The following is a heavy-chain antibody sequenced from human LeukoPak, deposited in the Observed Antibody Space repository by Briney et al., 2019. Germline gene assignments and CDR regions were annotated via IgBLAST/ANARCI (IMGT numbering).Heavy chain of an antibody. J-gene: IGHJ6*02. CDR1: GFTNTNSS. V-gene: IGHV1-58*01. D-gene: IGHD3-10*01. CDR3: AATSIRMVQRIIYYGKDV. Sequence: ASVKVSCKASGFTNTNSSVQWVRQARGQRPEWTGWIVVGTGKTNYAQRLQERVTITRDMSTGTVDMELSSLRSEDTAVYYCAATSIRMVQRIIYYGKDVWGQGTTVTVSS. CDR2: IVVGTGKT.